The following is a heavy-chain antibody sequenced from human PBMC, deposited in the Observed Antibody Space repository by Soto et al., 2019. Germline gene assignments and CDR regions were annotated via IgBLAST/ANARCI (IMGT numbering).Heavy chain of an antibody. CDR2: IIPIFGTA. V-gene: IGHV1-69*01. CDR1: GGTFSSYS. Sequence: QVQLVQSGAEVKKPGSSVKVYCKASGGTFSSYSINWVRQAPGQGLEWMGEIIPIFGTAHYAQKFQGRVTITADESTSTAYVELSSLRSEDTAVYFCARDGGRHSGGIDYWGKGTLVTVSS. J-gene: IGHJ4*02. D-gene: IGHD1-26*01. CDR3: ARDGGRHSGGIDY.